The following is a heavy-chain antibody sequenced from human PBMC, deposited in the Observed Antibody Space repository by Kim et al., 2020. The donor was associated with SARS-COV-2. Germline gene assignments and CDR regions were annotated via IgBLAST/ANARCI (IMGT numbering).Heavy chain of an antibody. CDR3: VRRPDYYDSSGFDY. CDR2: MYPGDSYI. Sequence: GESLKISCTGSGYTFTSYWIGWVRQMPGKGLEWVALMYPGDSYIRYGPSFKGRVTISADKSINTAYLQWSSLKASDTATYYCVRRPDYYDSSGFDYWGQGDLVTVSS. CDR1: GYTFTSYW. J-gene: IGHJ4*02. V-gene: IGHV5-51*01. D-gene: IGHD3-22*01.